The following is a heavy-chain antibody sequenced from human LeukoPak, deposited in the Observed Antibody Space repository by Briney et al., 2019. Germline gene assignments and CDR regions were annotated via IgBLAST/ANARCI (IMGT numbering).Heavy chain of an antibody. CDR1: GFTSSSYW. J-gene: IGHJ4*02. D-gene: IGHD4-17*01. V-gene: IGHV3-7*01. CDR3: AGRSYGDYRFDY. CDR2: IKQDGSEK. Sequence: GGSLRLSCAASGFTSSSYWMSWVRQAPGKGLEWVANIKQDGSEKYYVDSVKGRFTISRDNAKNSLYLQMNSLRAEDTAVYYCAGRSYGDYRFDYWGQGTLVTVSS.